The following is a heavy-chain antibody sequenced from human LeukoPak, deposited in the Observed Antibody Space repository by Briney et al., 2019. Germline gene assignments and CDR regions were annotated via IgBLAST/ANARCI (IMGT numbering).Heavy chain of an antibody. J-gene: IGHJ6*03. Sequence: ASVKVSCKASGGTFSSYAISWVRQAPGQGLEWMGWINPNSGGTNYAQKFQGRVTMTRDTSISTAYMELSRLRSDDTAVYYCARDRGSSGWNYYYYYMDVWGKGTTVTVSS. CDR3: ARDRGSSGWNYYYYYMDV. CDR2: INPNSGGT. V-gene: IGHV1-2*02. D-gene: IGHD6-19*01. CDR1: GGTFSSYA.